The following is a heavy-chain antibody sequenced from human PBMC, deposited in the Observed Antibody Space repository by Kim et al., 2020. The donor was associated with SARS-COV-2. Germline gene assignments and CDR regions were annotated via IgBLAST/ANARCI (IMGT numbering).Heavy chain of an antibody. Sequence: PSLSSRVTISIDTSKNQFSLKLSSVTAADTAVYYCARGPPIGGGDCYAHWGQGTLVTVSS. D-gene: IGHD2-21*02. J-gene: IGHJ4*02. CDR3: ARGPPIGGGDCYAH. V-gene: IGHV4-30-2*05.